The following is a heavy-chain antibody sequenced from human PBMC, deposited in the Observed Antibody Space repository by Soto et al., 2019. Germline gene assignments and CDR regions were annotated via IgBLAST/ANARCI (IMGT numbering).Heavy chain of an antibody. CDR1: GGSISSYY. J-gene: IGHJ3*02. CDR2: ISYSGST. D-gene: IGHD3-3*01. V-gene: IGHV4-59*01. CDR3: ASSSPHYDFWSGYSFWDAFDI. Sequence: ASETLSLTCTVSGGSISSYYWSWIRQPPGKGLEWIGYISYSGSTNYNPSFKSRVTISVDTSKNQFSLKLSSVTAADTAVYYCASSSPHYDFWSGYSFWDAFDIWGQGTMVTVSS.